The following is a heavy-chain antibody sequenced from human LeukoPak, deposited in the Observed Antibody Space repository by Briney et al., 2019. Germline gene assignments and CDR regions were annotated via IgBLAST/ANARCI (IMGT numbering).Heavy chain of an antibody. CDR3: ARDYYGSGSLWGPFDP. D-gene: IGHD3-10*01. J-gene: IGHJ5*02. V-gene: IGHV5-51*01. Sequence: GESLKISCKGSGYSFTSYWIGWVRQMPGKGLEWMGIIYPGDSDTRYSPSFQGQVTISADKSISTAYLQWSSLKASDTAMYYCARDYYGSGSLWGPFDPWGQGTQVTVSS. CDR2: IYPGDSDT. CDR1: GYSFTSYW.